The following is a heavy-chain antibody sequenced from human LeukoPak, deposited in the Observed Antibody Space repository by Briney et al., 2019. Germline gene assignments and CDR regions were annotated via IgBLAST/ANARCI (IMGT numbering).Heavy chain of an antibody. Sequence: GGSLRLSCAASGFTFSSYSMNWVRQAPGKGLEWVSSISSSSSYIYYADSVKGRLTISRDNAKNSLYLQMNSLRAEDTAVYYCASGSSGSYPGVVVYWGQGTLVTVSS. V-gene: IGHV3-21*01. CDR3: ASGSSGSYPGVVVY. J-gene: IGHJ4*02. CDR1: GFTFSSYS. D-gene: IGHD1-26*01. CDR2: ISSSSSYI.